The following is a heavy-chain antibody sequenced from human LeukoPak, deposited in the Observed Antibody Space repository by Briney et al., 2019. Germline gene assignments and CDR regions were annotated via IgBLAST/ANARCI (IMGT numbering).Heavy chain of an antibody. CDR1: GFTINHYC. CDR2: IWSDGTNR. D-gene: IGHD4-11*01. J-gene: IGHJ4*02. V-gene: IGHV3-33*01. CDR3: ARDAPRGFDYSNAPQY. Sequence: PGGSLRLSCAETGFTINHYCMHWVRQAPGKGLAWVAVIWSDGTNRYYADSVKGRFTISRDDPRNTVYPQMNSLRPEDTGVYYCARDAPRGFDYSNAPQYWGQGTPVTVST.